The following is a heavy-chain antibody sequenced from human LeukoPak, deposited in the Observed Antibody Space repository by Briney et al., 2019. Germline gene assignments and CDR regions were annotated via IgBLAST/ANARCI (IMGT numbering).Heavy chain of an antibody. CDR1: GFTFSSYS. CDR3: AKERPHGMDV. J-gene: IGHJ6*02. Sequence: GGSLRLSCAASGFTFSSYSMNWVRQAPGKGLEWVSTITSTSTYIAYADSVKGRFTISRDNADNSLYLQMNSLRDDDTAVYYCAKERPHGMDVWGQGTSVTVSS. D-gene: IGHD6-6*01. V-gene: IGHV3-21*01. CDR2: ITSTSTYI.